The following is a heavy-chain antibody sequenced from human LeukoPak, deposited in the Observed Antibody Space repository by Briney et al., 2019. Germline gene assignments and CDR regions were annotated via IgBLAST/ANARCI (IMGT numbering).Heavy chain of an antibody. CDR3: ASHHCDSTSCDDY. Sequence: GESLKISCKGSGYSFTTYWIGWVRQMPGKGLEWMGIIYPGDSDTRYSPSFQGQVTISADKSISTAYLQWSSLTASDTAMYYCASHHCDSTSCDDYWGQGTLVTVSS. CDR2: IYPGDSDT. CDR1: GYSFTTYW. V-gene: IGHV5-51*01. J-gene: IGHJ4*02. D-gene: IGHD2-2*01.